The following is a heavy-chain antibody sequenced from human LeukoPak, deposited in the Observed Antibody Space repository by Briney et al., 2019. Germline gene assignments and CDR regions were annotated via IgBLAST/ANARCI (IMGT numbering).Heavy chain of an antibody. CDR1: GFTFSDYY. J-gene: IGHJ6*02. V-gene: IGHV3-11*01. CDR3: ARSSTSYYGMDL. D-gene: IGHD2-2*01. CDR2: ISSSGITI. Sequence: PGGSLRLSCAASGFTFSDYYMNWIRQAPGKGLEWVSYISSSGITIYYTGSVKGRFTISRDNAKNSLYLQMNSLRVEDTAVYYCARSSTSYYGMDLWGQGTTVTVSS.